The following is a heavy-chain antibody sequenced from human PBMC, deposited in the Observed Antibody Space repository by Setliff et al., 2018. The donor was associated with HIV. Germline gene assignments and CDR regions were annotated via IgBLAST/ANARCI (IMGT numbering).Heavy chain of an antibody. D-gene: IGHD2-8*01. CDR2: FYHSGST. Sequence: PSETLSLTCSVSGGSPSSNDYSWSWIRQAPGAGLEWIGYFYHSGSTYYNPSLRSRVTISVDTSKNQFSLKLSSVTAADTAVYYCARDAPTVYANGWFDPWGQGTLVTVSS. CDR1: GGSPSSNDYS. V-gene: IGHV4-30-2*01. J-gene: IGHJ5*02. CDR3: ARDAPTVYANGWFDP.